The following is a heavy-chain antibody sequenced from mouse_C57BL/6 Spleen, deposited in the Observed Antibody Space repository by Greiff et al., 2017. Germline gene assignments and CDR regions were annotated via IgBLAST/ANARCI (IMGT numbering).Heavy chain of an antibody. CDR2: ISSGGSYT. J-gene: IGHJ2*01. CDR1: GFTFSSYG. CDR3: ARQDLDY. Sequence: EVQGVESGGDLVKPGGSLKLSCAASGFTFSSYGMSWVRQTPDKRLEWVATISSGGSYTYYPDSVKGRFTISRDNAKNTLYLQMSSLKSEDTAMYYCARQDLDYWGQGTTLTVSS. V-gene: IGHV5-6*01.